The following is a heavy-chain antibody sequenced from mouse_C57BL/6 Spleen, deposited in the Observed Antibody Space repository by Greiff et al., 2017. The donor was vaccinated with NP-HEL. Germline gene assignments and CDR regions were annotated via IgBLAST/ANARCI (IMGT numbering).Heavy chain of an antibody. D-gene: IGHD1-1*01. J-gene: IGHJ2*01. CDR1: GYTFTDYE. CDR2: IDPETGGT. Sequence: QVQLQQSGAELVRPGASVTLSCKASGYTFTDYEMHWVKQTPVHGLEWIGAIDPETGGTAYNQKFKGKAILTADKSSSTAYMELRSLTSEDSAVYYCTKSGTTVVEDWGQGTTRTVSS. V-gene: IGHV1-15*01. CDR3: TKSGTTVVED.